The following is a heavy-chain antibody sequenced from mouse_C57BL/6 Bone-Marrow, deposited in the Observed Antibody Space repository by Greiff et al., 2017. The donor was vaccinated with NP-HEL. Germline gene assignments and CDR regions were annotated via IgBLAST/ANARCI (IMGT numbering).Heavy chain of an antibody. Sequence: QVQLQQSGAELVRPGASVTLSCKASGYTFTDYEMHWVKQTPVHGLEWIGAIDPETGGTAYNQKFKGKAILTADKSSSTAYMELRSLTSEDSAVYYCTRGEDYGSSYLYYFDYWGQATTLTVSS. CDR2: IDPETGGT. V-gene: IGHV1-15*01. CDR3: TRGEDYGSSYLYYFDY. J-gene: IGHJ2*01. D-gene: IGHD1-1*01. CDR1: GYTFTDYE.